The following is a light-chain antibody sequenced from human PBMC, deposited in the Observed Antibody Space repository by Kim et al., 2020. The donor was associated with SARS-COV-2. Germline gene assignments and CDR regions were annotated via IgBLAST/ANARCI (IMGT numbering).Light chain of an antibody. CDR3: QQRSNGPPGTWT. CDR1: QSMRSS. J-gene: IGKJ1*01. Sequence: GERAPLSRRDSQSMRSSVAGYQQKPGQPPRLLMFDATNRATGIPDRFSASGSGTDFTLTISSLEPEDVAVYYCQQRSNGPPGTWTFGQGTKVDIK. V-gene: IGKV3-11*01. CDR2: DAT.